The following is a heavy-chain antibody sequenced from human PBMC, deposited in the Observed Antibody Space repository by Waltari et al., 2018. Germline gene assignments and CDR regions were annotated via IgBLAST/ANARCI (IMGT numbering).Heavy chain of an antibody. Sequence: QVQLVQSGAEVKKPGASVKVSCKVSGYTLTELSMHWVRQAPGTGLEWMGGFDPEDGETIYAQKFQGRVTMTEDTSTDTAYMELSSLRSEDTAVYYCATQYLGDYGRAAADAFDIWGQGTMVTVSS. D-gene: IGHD4-17*01. CDR2: FDPEDGET. V-gene: IGHV1-24*01. J-gene: IGHJ3*02. CDR1: GYTLTELS. CDR3: ATQYLGDYGRAAADAFDI.